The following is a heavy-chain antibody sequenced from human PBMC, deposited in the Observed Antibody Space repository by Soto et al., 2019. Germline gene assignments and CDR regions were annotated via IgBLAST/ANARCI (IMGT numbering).Heavy chain of an antibody. V-gene: IGHV4-4*02. CDR2: VYHTGTT. Sequence: SETLSLTCDVSGDSISSINWWIWVRQPPGKGLQWIGEVYHTGTTNYNPSLKSRVTISVDKSQNHFSLNVTSVTAADTAVYYCARAFYDSSAAGVAFDLWGPGTMVTVSS. J-gene: IGHJ3*01. CDR3: ARAFYDSSAAGVAFDL. D-gene: IGHD3-16*01. CDR1: GDSISSINW.